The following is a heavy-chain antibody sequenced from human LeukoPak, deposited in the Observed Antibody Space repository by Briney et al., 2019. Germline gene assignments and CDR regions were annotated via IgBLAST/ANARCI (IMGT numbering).Heavy chain of an antibody. CDR2: ISYDGSNK. CDR3: ARTRAGTFDY. J-gene: IGHJ4*02. V-gene: IGHV3-30*04. D-gene: IGHD1-1*01. Sequence: GGSLRLSCAASGFTFSSYAMHWVRQAPGKGLEWVAVISYDGSNKYYADSVKGRFTISRDNSKNTLYLQMNSLSAEDTAVYYCARTRAGTFDYWGQGTLVTVSS. CDR1: GFTFSSYA.